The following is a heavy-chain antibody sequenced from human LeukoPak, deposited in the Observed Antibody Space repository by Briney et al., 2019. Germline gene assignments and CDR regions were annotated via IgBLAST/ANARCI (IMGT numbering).Heavy chain of an antibody. J-gene: IGHJ4*02. D-gene: IGHD6-13*01. Sequence: PSQTLSLTCTVSGGSISSGGYYWSWIRQHPGKGLEWIGYIYYSGSTYYSPSLKSRVTISVDTSKNQFSLKLSSVTAADTAVYYCARDIAAAGTIDYWGQGTLVTVSS. CDR2: IYYSGST. V-gene: IGHV4-31*03. CDR3: ARDIAAAGTIDY. CDR1: GGSISSGGYY.